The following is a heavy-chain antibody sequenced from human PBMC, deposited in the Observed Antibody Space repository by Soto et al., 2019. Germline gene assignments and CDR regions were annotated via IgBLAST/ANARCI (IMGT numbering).Heavy chain of an antibody. CDR1: GFAFSNYA. CDR3: AKDRTVAARNFDY. CDR2: ISTSIDAT. D-gene: IGHD6-6*01. Sequence: GGSLRLSCAASGFAFSNYAMHWVRQAPGKGLEWVSSISTSIDATYYADSVKGRFTISREDSKNTLYLQMNSLRAEDSAVYYCAKDRTVAARNFDYWGQGTKVTVSS. J-gene: IGHJ4*02. V-gene: IGHV3-23*01.